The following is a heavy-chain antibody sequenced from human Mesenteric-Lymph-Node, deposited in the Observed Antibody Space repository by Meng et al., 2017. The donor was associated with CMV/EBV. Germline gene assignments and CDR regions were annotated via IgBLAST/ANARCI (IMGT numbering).Heavy chain of an antibody. D-gene: IGHD2-8*01. J-gene: IGHJ6*02. V-gene: IGHV3-23*03. CDR2: LYGDGTTT. CDR3: AKIVQSAEGFYLFAMDV. CDR1: GFTISNYA. Sequence: GGSLRLSCTAPGFTISNYAINWVRQAPGKGLEWLSVLYGDGTTTFYADSVKGRFTITRDNSKNTVYLQMNSLRAEDTAVYYCAKIVQSAEGFYLFAMDVWGQGTTVTVSS.